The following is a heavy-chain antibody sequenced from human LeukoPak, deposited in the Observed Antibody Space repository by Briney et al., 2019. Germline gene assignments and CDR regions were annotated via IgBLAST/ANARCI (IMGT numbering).Heavy chain of an antibody. J-gene: IGHJ5*02. D-gene: IGHD3-10*01. Sequence: SETLSLTCAVYGGSFSGYYWSWIRQPAGKGLEWIGRIYTSGSTNYNPSLKSRVTISVDTSKNQFSLKLSSVTAADTAVYYCARLLVWWFDPWGQGTLVTVSS. CDR1: GGSFSGYY. V-gene: IGHV4-59*10. CDR3: ARLLVWWFDP. CDR2: IYTSGST.